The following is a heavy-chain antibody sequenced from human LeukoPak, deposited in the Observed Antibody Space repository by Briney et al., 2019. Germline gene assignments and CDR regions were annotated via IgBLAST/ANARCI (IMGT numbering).Heavy chain of an antibody. J-gene: IGHJ5*02. Sequence: ASVKVSCKASGGTFSSYAISWVRQAPGQGLEWMGGIIPIFGTANYAQKFQGRVTITADKSTSTAYMELSSLRSEDTAVYYCAGKQWLGNRNDNWFDPWGQGTLVTVSS. D-gene: IGHD6-19*01. CDR3: AGKQWLGNRNDNWFDP. CDR1: GGTFSSYA. CDR2: IIPIFGTA. V-gene: IGHV1-69*06.